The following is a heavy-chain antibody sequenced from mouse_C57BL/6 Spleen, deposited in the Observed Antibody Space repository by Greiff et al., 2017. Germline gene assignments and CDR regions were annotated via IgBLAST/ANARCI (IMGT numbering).Heavy chain of an antibody. V-gene: IGHV5-4*01. CDR1: GFTFSSYA. D-gene: IGHD2-5*01. CDR2: ISDGGSYT. CDR3: ARDNSNYWYFDV. J-gene: IGHJ1*03. Sequence: DVKLVESGGGLVKPGGSLKLSCAASGFTFSSYAMSWVRQTPEKRLAWVATISDGGSYTYSPDNVKGRFTISRDNAKNNLYLQMSHLKSEDTAMYYCARDNSNYWYFDVWGTGTTVTVSS.